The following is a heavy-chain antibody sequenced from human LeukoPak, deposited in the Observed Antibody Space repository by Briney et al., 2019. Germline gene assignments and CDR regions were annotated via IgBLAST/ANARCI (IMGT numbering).Heavy chain of an antibody. CDR3: ARDLELSAAYYFDS. V-gene: IGHV3-30*04. J-gene: IGHJ4*02. Sequence: PGRSLRLSCEASGFTFSIFPMHWVRQAPGKGLEWVALISSGSEKYYADSVKGRFTISRDNSKNMLYLQMNSLRADDTAVYYCARDLELSAAYYFDSWGQGTLVIVSS. D-gene: IGHD3-3*01. CDR2: ISSGSEK. CDR1: GFTFSIFP.